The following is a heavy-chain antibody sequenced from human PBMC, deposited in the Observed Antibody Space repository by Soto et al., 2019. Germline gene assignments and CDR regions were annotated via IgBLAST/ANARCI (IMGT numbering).Heavy chain of an antibody. CDR3: AREGGIAAAAYYMDF. CDR2: IYYSGST. V-gene: IGHV4-59*12. CDR1: GGSISSYY. D-gene: IGHD6-13*01. J-gene: IGHJ6*03. Sequence: SETLSLTCTVSGGSISSYYWSWIRQPPGKGLEWIGYIYYSGSTNYNPSLKSRVTISVDTSKNQFSLKLSSVTAADTAVYYCAREGGIAAAAYYMDFWGKGTMVTVSS.